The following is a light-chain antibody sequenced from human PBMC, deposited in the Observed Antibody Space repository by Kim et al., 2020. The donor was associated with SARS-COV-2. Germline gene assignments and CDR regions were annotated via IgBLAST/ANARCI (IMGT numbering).Light chain of an antibody. CDR1: RLVNKY. CDR3: QAWDTSTAV. V-gene: IGLV3-1*01. CDR2: QGS. Sequence: GSPGQPATITCSGDRLVNKYPFWYQQKSGQSPVMVICQGSKRPSGIPERFSGSKSGNTVTLTISGTQAMDEADYYCQAWDTSTAVFGGGTQLTVL. J-gene: IGLJ2*01.